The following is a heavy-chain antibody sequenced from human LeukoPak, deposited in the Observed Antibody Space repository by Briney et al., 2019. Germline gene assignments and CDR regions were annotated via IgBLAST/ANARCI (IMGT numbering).Heavy chain of an antibody. D-gene: IGHD3-10*01. CDR2: MNPITGNT. CDR3: VRDGEGVAISVNYWFDP. CDR1: GFIFTNYD. V-gene: IGHV1-8*01. Sequence: ASVKVSCRASGFIFTNYDINWVRQAAGQGLERMGWMNPITGNTGYARQFQGRVTMTRDTSTSTAYMELTSLRSEDTAVYYCVRDGEGVAISVNYWFDPWGQGTLVTVSS. J-gene: IGHJ5*02.